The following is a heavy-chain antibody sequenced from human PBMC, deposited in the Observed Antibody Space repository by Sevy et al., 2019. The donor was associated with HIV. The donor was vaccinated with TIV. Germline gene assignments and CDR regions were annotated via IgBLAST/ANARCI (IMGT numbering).Heavy chain of an antibody. Sequence: SETLSLTCAVHDGSFSGYYWNWIHQLPGKGLEWIGEINESGITYYNPSLKSRVTISVDTSKKQCSLKLNSVTAVDSAVYLCARSPPVVVVPGAPSWFDPWGQGTLVTVSS. J-gene: IGHJ5*02. V-gene: IGHV4-34*01. CDR3: ARSPPVVVVPGAPSWFDP. D-gene: IGHD2-2*01. CDR1: DGSFSGYY. CDR2: INESGIT.